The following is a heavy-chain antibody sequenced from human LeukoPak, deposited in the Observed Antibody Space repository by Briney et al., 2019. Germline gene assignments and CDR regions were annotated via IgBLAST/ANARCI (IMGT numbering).Heavy chain of an antibody. V-gene: IGHV3-23*01. Sequence: GGSLRLSCAASGFTFSSYAMSWVRQAPGKGLEWVSAISGSGGSTYYADSVKGRFTISRDNSKNTLYLQMNSLRAEDTAVYYCAKDHSSGYYYGFWFGYFQHWGQGTLVTVSS. J-gene: IGHJ1*01. D-gene: IGHD3-22*01. CDR3: AKDHSSGYYYGFWFGYFQH. CDR1: GFTFSSYA. CDR2: ISGSGGST.